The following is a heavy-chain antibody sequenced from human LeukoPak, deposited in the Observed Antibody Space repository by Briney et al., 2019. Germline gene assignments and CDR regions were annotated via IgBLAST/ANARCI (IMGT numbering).Heavy chain of an antibody. V-gene: IGHV3-74*01. D-gene: IGHD4-17*01. Sequence: GGSLRRSCAASGFTFSSYWMHWVRQAPGKGLVWVSRINSDGSSTSYADSVKGRFTISRDNAKNTLYLQMNSLRAEDTAVYYCARVGAYRHLDYWGQGTLVTVSS. CDR1: GFTFSSYW. CDR3: ARVGAYRHLDY. CDR2: INSDGSST. J-gene: IGHJ4*02.